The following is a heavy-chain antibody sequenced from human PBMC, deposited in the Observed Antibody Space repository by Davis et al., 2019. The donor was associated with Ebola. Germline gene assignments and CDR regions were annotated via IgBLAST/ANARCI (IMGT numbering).Heavy chain of an antibody. D-gene: IGHD3-10*01. CDR3: ARHAGLWFGEPVRFDP. Sequence: GSLRLSCTVSGGSISSYYWSWIRQPPGKGLEWIGYIYYSGSTNYNPSLKSRVTISVDTSKNQFSLKLSSVTAADTAVYYCARHAGLWFGEPVRFDPWGQGTLVTVSS. CDR1: GGSISSYY. CDR2: IYYSGST. V-gene: IGHV4-59*08. J-gene: IGHJ5*02.